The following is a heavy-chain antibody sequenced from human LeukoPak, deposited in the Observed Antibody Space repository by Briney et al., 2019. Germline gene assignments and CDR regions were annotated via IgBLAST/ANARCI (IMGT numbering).Heavy chain of an antibody. CDR3: ARRFKRGPNYYDSSGYQGTPSFDP. J-gene: IGHJ5*02. V-gene: IGHV1-2*02. CDR1: GYTFTSYY. Sequence: GASVKVSCKASGYTFTSYYMHWVRQAPGQGLEWMGWINPNSGGTNYAQKFQGRVTMTRDTSISTAYMELSRLRSDDTAVYYCARRFKRGPNYYDSSGYQGTPSFDPWGQGTLVTVSS. D-gene: IGHD3-22*01. CDR2: INPNSGGT.